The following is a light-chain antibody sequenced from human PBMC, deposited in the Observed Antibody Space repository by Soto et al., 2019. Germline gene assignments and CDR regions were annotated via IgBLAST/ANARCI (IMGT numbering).Light chain of an antibody. CDR1: QSVNSY. V-gene: IGKV3-11*01. CDR3: QQRSNWPSPT. J-gene: IGKJ4*01. Sequence: EIVFTQSPATLSFSPGERATPSCRASQSVNSYLAWFQQKPGQAPRLLIYDASNRATGIPARFSGSGSGTDFTLTISSLEPEDFAVYYCQQRSNWPSPTFGGGTKVDIK. CDR2: DAS.